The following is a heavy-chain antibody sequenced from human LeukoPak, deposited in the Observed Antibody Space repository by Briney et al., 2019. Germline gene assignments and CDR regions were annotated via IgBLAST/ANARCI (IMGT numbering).Heavy chain of an antibody. CDR1: GDPISRGSYY. V-gene: IGHV4-61*02. CDR3: ARELSVAGTGYDY. J-gene: IGHJ4*02. D-gene: IGHD6-19*01. CDR2: IYTSGST. Sequence: SQTLSFTCTVSGDPISRGSYYWGWIRPPAGKGLEWIGRIYTSGSTNYNPSLKSRVTISVDTSKNQFSLKLSSVTAADTAVYYCARELSVAGTGYDYWGQGTLVTVSS.